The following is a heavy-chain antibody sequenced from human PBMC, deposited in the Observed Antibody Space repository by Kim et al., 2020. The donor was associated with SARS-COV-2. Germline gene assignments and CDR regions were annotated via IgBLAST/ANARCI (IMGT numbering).Heavy chain of an antibody. Sequence: ASVKVSCKASGYTFTGYYMHWVRQAPGQGLEWMGWINPNSGGTNYAQKFQGRVTMTRDTSISTAYMELSRMRSDDTAVYYCARGIFRVVIGVPDFDYWGQGTLVTVSS. V-gene: IGHV1-2*02. J-gene: IGHJ4*02. CDR3: ARGIFRVVIGVPDFDY. D-gene: IGHD3-3*01. CDR1: GYTFTGYY. CDR2: INPNSGGT.